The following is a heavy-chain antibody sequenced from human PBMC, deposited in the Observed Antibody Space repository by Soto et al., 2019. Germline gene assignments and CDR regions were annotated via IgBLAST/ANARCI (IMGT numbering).Heavy chain of an antibody. D-gene: IGHD3-10*01. J-gene: IGHJ4*02. CDR3: AKGASWFPWAFDS. CDR2: ISCSGSMK. V-gene: IGHV3-23*01. CDR1: GFPFRSYG. Sequence: GGSLRLSCAASGFPFRSYGMPWVRQAPGKGLELVSVISCSGSMKYEPDAVKGQFTISRDNSKVALYLQMNSLRAEDTAVYYCAKGASWFPWAFDSWGQGTLVTVSS.